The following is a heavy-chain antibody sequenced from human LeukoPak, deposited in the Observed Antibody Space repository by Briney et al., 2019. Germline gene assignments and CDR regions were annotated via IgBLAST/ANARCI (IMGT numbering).Heavy chain of an antibody. V-gene: IGHV3-23*01. CDR3: ARDYSSSSGRAFDI. D-gene: IGHD6-6*01. Sequence: GGSLRLSCAASGFTFSSYAMSWVRQAPGKGLEWVSAISGSGGSTYYADSVKGRFTISRDNGKNSLYLQLNSLRAEDTAVYYCARDYSSSSGRAFDIWGQGTMVTVSS. CDR2: ISGSGGST. J-gene: IGHJ3*02. CDR1: GFTFSSYA.